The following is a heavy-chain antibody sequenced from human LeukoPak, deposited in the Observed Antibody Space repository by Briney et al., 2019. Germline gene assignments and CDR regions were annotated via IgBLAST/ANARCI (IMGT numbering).Heavy chain of an antibody. J-gene: IGHJ3*02. CDR1: GFTFSSYL. V-gene: IGHV3-7*03. CDR2: IKQDGSEK. D-gene: IGHD2-21*01. Sequence: GGSLRLSCAASGFTFSSYLMSWVRQAPGKGLEWVANIKQDGSEKYYVDSVKGRFTISRDNAKNSLYLQMNSLRAEDMALYYCAKDMRLYSGAFDIWGQGTMVTVSS. CDR3: AKDMRLYSGAFDI.